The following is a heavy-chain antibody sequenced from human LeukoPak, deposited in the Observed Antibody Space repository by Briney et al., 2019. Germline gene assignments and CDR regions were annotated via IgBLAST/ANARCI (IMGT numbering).Heavy chain of an antibody. D-gene: IGHD4-17*01. CDR3: ARQVRRTVQNFDY. Sequence: TSETLSLTCAVYGGSFSGYYWSWIRQPPGKGLEWIGEINHSGSTNYNPSLKSRVTISVDTSKNQFSLKLSSVTAADTAVYYCARQVRRTVQNFDYWGQGTLVTVSS. J-gene: IGHJ4*02. CDR1: GGSFSGYY. CDR2: INHSGST. V-gene: IGHV4-34*01.